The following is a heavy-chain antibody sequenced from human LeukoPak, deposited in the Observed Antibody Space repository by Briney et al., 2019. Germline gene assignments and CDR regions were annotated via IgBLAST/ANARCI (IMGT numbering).Heavy chain of an antibody. CDR1: GGILSSYA. D-gene: IGHD3-3*01. CDR3: AREYYRDFYDY. CDR2: RITIFGTE. Sequence: SVKDSCKGSGGILSSYAMSWVRQAPGQGLEWMGGRITIFGTENYAQKFQGRVTITMDESTSTAYKELSSLRSEDTAVYYCAREYYRDFYDYWGQGTLVTVSS. V-gene: IGHV1-69*05. J-gene: IGHJ4*02.